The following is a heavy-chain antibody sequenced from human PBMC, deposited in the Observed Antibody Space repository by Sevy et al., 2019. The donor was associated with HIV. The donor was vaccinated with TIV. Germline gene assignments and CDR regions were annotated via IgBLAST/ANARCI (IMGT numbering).Heavy chain of an antibody. V-gene: IGHV3-23*01. D-gene: IGHD3-10*01. CDR3: AKVYYYDSGTVIPRGMDV. J-gene: IGHJ6*02. CDR2: ISGSGFST. CDR1: GFTFDNNA. Sequence: GGSLRLSCAASGFTFDNNAMYWVRQAPGKGLEWVSAISGSGFSTNYAGSVKGRFTISRDISKTTLYLQMKSLRAEDTAVYYCAKVYYYDSGTVIPRGMDVWGQGTTVTVSS.